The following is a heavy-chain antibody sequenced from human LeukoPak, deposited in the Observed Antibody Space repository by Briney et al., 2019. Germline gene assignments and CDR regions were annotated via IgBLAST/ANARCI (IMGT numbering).Heavy chain of an antibody. V-gene: IGHV4-39*01. J-gene: IGHJ5*02. CDR3: ARMYYYDSSGYYYAGRFDP. CDR1: GGSISSSSYF. CDR2: IFYSGST. D-gene: IGHD3-22*01. Sequence: SETLSLTCTVSGGSISSSSYFWGWIRQPPGKGLEWIGSIFYSGSTYYNPSLNSRVTISIDTSKNQFSLRLSSVTAADTAVYYCARMYYYDSSGYYYAGRFDPWGQGTLVTVSS.